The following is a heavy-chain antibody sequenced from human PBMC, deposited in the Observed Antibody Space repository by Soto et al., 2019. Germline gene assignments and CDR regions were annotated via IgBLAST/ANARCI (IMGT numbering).Heavy chain of an antibody. Sequence: QVQLQESGPGLVKPSETLSLSCTVSGDPISRYHWSWIRQTPGKGLEWIGYVHNSGSTSYKPSLKSRVTITIDTSRKQCSLRLRSVTAADTAVYYCTDDRNNRVWYKYWGQGTLVTVSS. V-gene: IGHV4-59*01. J-gene: IGHJ4*02. D-gene: IGHD6-19*01. CDR1: GDPISRYH. CDR3: TDDRNNRVWYKY. CDR2: VHNSGST.